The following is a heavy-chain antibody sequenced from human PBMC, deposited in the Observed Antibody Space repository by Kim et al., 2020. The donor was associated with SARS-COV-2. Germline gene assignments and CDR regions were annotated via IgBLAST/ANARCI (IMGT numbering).Heavy chain of an antibody. D-gene: IGHD6-13*01. CDR1: GTSVTTSKYY. CDR3: ATVGQHVIYDTFDL. Sequence: SETLSLTCSVSGTSVTTSKYYWSWIRQSPGGGLEWIGYVYHTGTTKYNPSFNSRVTISIDTAKNHFSLTLTPVTAVDTAVYFCATVGQHVIYDTFDLWGPGTLVNVSS. CDR2: VYHTGTT. J-gene: IGHJ3*01. V-gene: IGHV4-61*03.